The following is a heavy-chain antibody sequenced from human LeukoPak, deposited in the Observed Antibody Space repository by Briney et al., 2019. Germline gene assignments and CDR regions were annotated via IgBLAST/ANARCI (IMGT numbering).Heavy chain of an antibody. V-gene: IGHV4-61*01. Sequence: KPSETLSLTCTVSGGSVSSGSYYWSWIRQPPGKGLEWIGYIYYSGSTNYNPSLKSRVTISVDTSKNQFSLRLSSVTAADTAMYYCALNGDSWGQGNLVTVSS. D-gene: IGHD2-8*01. CDR1: GGSVSSGSYY. J-gene: IGHJ4*02. CDR2: IYYSGST. CDR3: ALNGDS.